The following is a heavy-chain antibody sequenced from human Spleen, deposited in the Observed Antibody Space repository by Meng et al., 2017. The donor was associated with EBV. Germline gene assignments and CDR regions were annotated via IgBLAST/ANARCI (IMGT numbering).Heavy chain of an antibody. J-gene: IGHJ4*02. Sequence: EVHLVESGGGVGKPGGSLRLSCIVSGFTLTDDWMSWVRQAPGKGLEWVGRIKSKGDGGTIDYGAPVKGRFIISRDDSKNTLFLQMNNLKSEDTGVYFCATEATPTDYWGQGTLVTVSS. D-gene: IGHD1-26*01. CDR3: ATEATPTDY. CDR2: IKSKGDGGTI. CDR1: GFTLTDDW. V-gene: IGHV3-15*01.